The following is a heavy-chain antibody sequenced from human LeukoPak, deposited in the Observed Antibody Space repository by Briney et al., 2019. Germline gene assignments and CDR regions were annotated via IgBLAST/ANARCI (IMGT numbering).Heavy chain of an antibody. D-gene: IGHD6-13*01. J-gene: IGHJ4*02. Sequence: PGRSLRLSCAASGFTFSSYGMHWVRQAPGKGLEWVAVIWYDGSNKYYADSVKGRFTTSRDNSKNTLYLQMNSLRAEDTAVYYCASCIAAAGAFDYWGQGTLVTVSS. CDR2: IWYDGSNK. CDR1: GFTFSSYG. CDR3: ASCIAAAGAFDY. V-gene: IGHV3-33*01.